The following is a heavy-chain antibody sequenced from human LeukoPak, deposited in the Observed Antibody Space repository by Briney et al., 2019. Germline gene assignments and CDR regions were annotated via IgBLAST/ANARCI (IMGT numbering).Heavy chain of an antibody. CDR3: ARTRYDSSGYYFDY. J-gene: IGHJ4*02. Sequence: PGGSLRLSCAASGFTFSSCGMHWVRQAPGKGLEWVAVIWYDGSNKYYADSVKGRFTISRDNSKNTLYLQMNSLRAEDTAVYYCARTRYDSSGYYFDYWGQGTLVTVSS. V-gene: IGHV3-33*01. CDR2: IWYDGSNK. D-gene: IGHD3-22*01. CDR1: GFTFSSCG.